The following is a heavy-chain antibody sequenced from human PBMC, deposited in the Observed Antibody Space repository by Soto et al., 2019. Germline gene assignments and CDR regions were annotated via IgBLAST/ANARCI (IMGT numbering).Heavy chain of an antibody. J-gene: IGHJ4*02. CDR1: GYTFTSYG. Sequence: ASLKVSCKASGYTFTSYGISWVRQAPGQGLEWMGWISAYNGNTNYAQKLQGRVTITRDTSASTAYMELSSLRSEDTAVYYCARDHYGAQWLPDYWGQGTLVTVSS. D-gene: IGHD6-19*01. CDR2: ISAYNGNT. CDR3: ARDHYGAQWLPDY. V-gene: IGHV1-18*01.